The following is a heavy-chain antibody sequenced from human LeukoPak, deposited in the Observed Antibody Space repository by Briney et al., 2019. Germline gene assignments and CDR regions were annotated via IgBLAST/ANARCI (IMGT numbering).Heavy chain of an antibody. Sequence: PSETLSLTCTVSGDSISPYYWSWIRQPPGGGLEWIGYVFYTGSTNYNPSLKSRVTISVDTSRNQFSLKLTSVTAADTAVHYCARTRSGYSTLGYWGQGTLVTVSS. D-gene: IGHD1-26*01. V-gene: IGHV4-59*01. CDR1: GDSISPYY. J-gene: IGHJ4*02. CDR2: VFYTGST. CDR3: ARTRSGYSTLGY.